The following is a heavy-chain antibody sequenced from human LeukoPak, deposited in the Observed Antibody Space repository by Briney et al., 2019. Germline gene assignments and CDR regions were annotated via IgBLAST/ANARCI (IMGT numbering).Heavy chain of an antibody. CDR3: ARGISAPHYFDY. CDR1: GFIFSRYW. CDR2: IKQDGSEK. V-gene: IGHV3-7*03. J-gene: IGHJ4*02. Sequence: GGSLRLSCAASGFIFSRYWMIWVRQAPGKGLEWVANIKQDGSEKYYVDSVKGRFTISRDNAKNSLYLQMNSLRAEDTALYYCARGISAPHYFDYWGQGTLVTASS. D-gene: IGHD3-10*01.